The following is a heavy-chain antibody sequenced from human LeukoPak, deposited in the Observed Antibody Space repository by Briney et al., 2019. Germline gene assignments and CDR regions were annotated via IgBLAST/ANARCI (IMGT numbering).Heavy chain of an antibody. V-gene: IGHV4-59*01. Sequence: SETLSLTCTVSGGSISSYYWSWIRQPPGKGLEWIGYIYYSGGTNYNPSLKSRVTISVDTSKNQFSLKLSSVTAADTAVYYCARGSGYDYSPFDYWGQGTLVTVSS. CDR1: GGSISSYY. CDR3: ARGSGYDYSPFDY. J-gene: IGHJ4*02. D-gene: IGHD5-12*01. CDR2: IYYSGGT.